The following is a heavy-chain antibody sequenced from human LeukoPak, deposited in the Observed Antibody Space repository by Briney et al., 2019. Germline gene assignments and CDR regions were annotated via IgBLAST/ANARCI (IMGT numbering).Heavy chain of an antibody. CDR2: INAGNGNT. D-gene: IGHD3-10*01. Sequence: ASVKVSCKVSGYTFTSYAMHWVRQAPGQRLEWMGWINAGNGNTKYSQKFQGRVTITRDTSASTAYMELSGLRSEDTAVYYCARDRIVITMVRGVIMAHNWFDPWGQGTLVTVSS. V-gene: IGHV1-3*01. CDR1: GYTFTSYA. J-gene: IGHJ5*02. CDR3: ARDRIVITMVRGVIMAHNWFDP.